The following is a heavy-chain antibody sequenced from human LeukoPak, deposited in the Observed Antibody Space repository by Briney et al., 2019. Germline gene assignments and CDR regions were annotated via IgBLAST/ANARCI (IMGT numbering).Heavy chain of an antibody. D-gene: IGHD2-15*01. V-gene: IGHV4-34*01. CDR3: ARADDSVRFDP. CDR2: INHSGST. CDR1: GGSFSGYY. J-gene: IGHJ5*02. Sequence: PSETLSLTCAVYGGSFSGYYWSWIRQPPGKGLEWIGEINHSGSTNYNPSLKSRVTISVDTSKNQFSLKLSSVTAADTAVYYCARADDSVRFDPWGQGTLVTVSS.